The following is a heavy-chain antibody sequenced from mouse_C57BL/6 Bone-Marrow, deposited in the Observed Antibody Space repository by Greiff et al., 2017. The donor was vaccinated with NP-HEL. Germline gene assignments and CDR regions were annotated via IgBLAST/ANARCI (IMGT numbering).Heavy chain of an antibody. Sequence: QVQLQQPGAELVKPGASVKMSCKASGYTFTSYWITWVKQRPGQGLAWIGDIYPCSGSTNYNEKFKSKATLTVDKSSSTAYMQLGSLTSEDSAVYYCARGGDYGGFAYWGQGTLVTVSA. D-gene: IGHD2-4*01. V-gene: IGHV1-55*01. CDR3: ARGGDYGGFAY. CDR1: GYTFTSYW. CDR2: IYPCSGST. J-gene: IGHJ3*01.